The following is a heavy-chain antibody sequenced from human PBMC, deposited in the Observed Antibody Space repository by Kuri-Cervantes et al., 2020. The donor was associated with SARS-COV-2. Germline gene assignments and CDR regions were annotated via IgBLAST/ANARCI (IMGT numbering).Heavy chain of an antibody. CDR3: ARIPNYIVVAPTAIREDWFDP. J-gene: IGHJ5*02. CDR1: GYTFTGYY. Sequence: ASVKVSCKASGYTFTGYYMHWVRQAPGQGLEWMGWINPNSGGTNYAQKFQGRVTMTRDTSTSTAYMDLRSLRSDDTAVYYCARIPNYIVVAPTAIREDWFDPWGQGTLVTVSS. CDR2: INPNSGGT. D-gene: IGHD2-2*02. V-gene: IGHV1-2*02.